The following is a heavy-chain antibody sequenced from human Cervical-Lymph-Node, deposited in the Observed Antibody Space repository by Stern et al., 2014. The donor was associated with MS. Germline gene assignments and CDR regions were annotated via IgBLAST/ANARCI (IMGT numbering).Heavy chain of an antibody. CDR1: GGTFSSSD. Sequence: QVQLVQSGAEVQKPGSSVKVSCRASGGTFSSSDISCVRQAPGQGLEWMGGIIHIIGTANYAQKYQGRVTITADESTSTAYMELSSLRSEDTAIYYCALGGFGHYFEYWGQGTLVTVSS. J-gene: IGHJ4*02. D-gene: IGHD3-10*01. CDR2: IIHIIGTA. V-gene: IGHV1-69*01. CDR3: ALGGFGHYFEY.